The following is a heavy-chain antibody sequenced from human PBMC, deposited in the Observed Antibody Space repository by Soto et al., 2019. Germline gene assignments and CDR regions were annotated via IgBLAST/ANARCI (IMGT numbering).Heavy chain of an antibody. CDR3: ARDRSGSSGYYGLDV. D-gene: IGHD3-10*01. CDR1: GFTVSSNY. J-gene: IGHJ6*02. V-gene: IGHV3-53*01. CDR2: IYSDGST. Sequence: GGSLRLSCAASGFTVSSNYMSWVRQAPGKGLEWVSVIYSDGSTYYADSVKGRFTISRDNSKNMLYLQMNSLRAEDTAVYYCARDRSGSSGYYGLDVWGQGATVTVSS.